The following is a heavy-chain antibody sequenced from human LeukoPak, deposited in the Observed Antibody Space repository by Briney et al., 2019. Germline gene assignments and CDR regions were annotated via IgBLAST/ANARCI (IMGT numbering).Heavy chain of an antibody. CDR3: AKKVGLVSAPLYYFDV. Sequence: GGSLRLSCAASGFTFSSYAMGWVRQAPGKGLEWVSAISGPAGSWDYADSVKGRFTISRDNSKNTLFLQMSSLRAEDTAIYYCAKKVGLVSAPLYYFDVWGQGTLVTVSS. D-gene: IGHD5/OR15-5a*01. V-gene: IGHV3-23*01. CDR1: GFTFSSYA. J-gene: IGHJ4*02. CDR2: ISGPAGSW.